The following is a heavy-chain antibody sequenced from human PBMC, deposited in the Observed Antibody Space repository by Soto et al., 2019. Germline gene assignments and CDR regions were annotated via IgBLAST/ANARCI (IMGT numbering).Heavy chain of an antibody. CDR1: GFSLSTSGMC. CDR2: IDWDDDK. D-gene: IGHD1-20*01. CDR3: ARAFYNWNAPPPSYSGMDV. Sequence: SGPTLVNPTQTLTLTCTFSGFSLSTSGMCVSWIRQPPGKALEWLALIDWDDDKYYSTSLKTRLTISKDTSKNQVVLTMTNMDPVNTPTYYCARAFYNWNAPPPSYSGMDVGGKGTTVTVPS. J-gene: IGHJ6*04. V-gene: IGHV2-70*01.